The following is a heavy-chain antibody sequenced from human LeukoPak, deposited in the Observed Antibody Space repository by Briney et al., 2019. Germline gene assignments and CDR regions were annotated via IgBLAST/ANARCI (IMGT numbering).Heavy chain of an antibody. CDR3: SRLSGYCTNGVCYTAFDY. CDR2: IYHSGST. V-gene: IGHV4-38-2*01. J-gene: IGHJ4*02. Sequence: SETLSLTCAVSGYSISSGYYWGWIRQPPGKGLEWIATIYHSGSTYYNPSLKSRVTISVDKSNNQLSLKLSSVTAADTAVYFCSRLSGYCTNGVCYTAFDYWGQGTLVTVSS. D-gene: IGHD2-8*01. CDR1: GYSISSGYY.